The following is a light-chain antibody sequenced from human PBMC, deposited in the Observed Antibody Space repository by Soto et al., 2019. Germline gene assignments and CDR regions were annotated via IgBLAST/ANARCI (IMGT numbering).Light chain of an antibody. V-gene: IGKV1-17*02. J-gene: IGKJ2*01. CDR2: GAS. Sequence: DIQMTQAPSSLSASVGDRVTITCRASQDIGNDLGWYQQQPGKAPKRLIYGASTFHGGVQSRFSGSGSGTEFTLTINNLQPEDFATYYCLQYNSHPRTFGQGTKVDIK. CDR1: QDIGND. CDR3: LQYNSHPRT.